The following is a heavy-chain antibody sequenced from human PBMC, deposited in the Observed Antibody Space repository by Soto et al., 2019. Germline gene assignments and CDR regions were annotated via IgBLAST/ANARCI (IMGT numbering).Heavy chain of an antibody. CDR2: ISHDGSEK. CDR1: GFTFSNYG. V-gene: IGHV3-30*03. Sequence: QVQLVESGGGVVQPGRSLRLSCAASGFTFSNYGMHWVRQAPGRGLEWVTTISHDGSEKFYADSVKGRFTISRDDSKNTLYVQMNSLRIEDTAVYYCVRDLNVPQFRAWGQGTVVTVSS. CDR3: VRDLNVPQFRA. J-gene: IGHJ5*02.